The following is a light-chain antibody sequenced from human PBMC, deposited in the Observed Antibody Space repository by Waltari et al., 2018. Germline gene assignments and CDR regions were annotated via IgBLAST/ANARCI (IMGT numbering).Light chain of an antibody. CDR1: VLTKNY. J-gene: IGLJ3*02. CDR2: RDM. V-gene: IGLV3-27*01. Sequence: SSELTQPSSVSVSPGQTARITCSGDVLTKNYVRWFQQKPGQAPLLVIYRDMQRPSGIPERFSGSTSGTTVTLTISGAQIEDEADYYCFSAADNNLWVFGGGTKLTVL. CDR3: FSAADNNLWV.